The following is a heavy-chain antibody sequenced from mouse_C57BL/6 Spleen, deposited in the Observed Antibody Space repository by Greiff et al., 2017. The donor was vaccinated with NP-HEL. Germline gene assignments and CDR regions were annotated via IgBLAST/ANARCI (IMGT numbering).Heavy chain of an antibody. D-gene: IGHD1-1*01. CDR1: GYTFTDYY. Sequence: QVQLQQSGPELVKPGASVKISCKASGYTFTDYYINWVKQRPGQGLEWIGWIFPGSGSTYYNEKFKGKATLTVDKSSSTAYMLLSSLTSEDSAVYFCARSPTTVVAYYFDYWGQGTTLTVSS. CDR2: IFPGSGST. J-gene: IGHJ2*01. V-gene: IGHV1-75*01. CDR3: ARSPTTVVAYYFDY.